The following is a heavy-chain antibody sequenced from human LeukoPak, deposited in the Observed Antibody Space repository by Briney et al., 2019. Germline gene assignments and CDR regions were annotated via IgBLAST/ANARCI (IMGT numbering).Heavy chain of an antibody. Sequence: PGGSLTLSCAASGFTFSNYGMHWVRQAPGKGLEWVALIWYDGSNKYYADSVKGRYIISRDNSNDTLYLQMNSLRAEDTAVYYCARGYCSGGSCYPGYFDNWGQGTLVTVSS. D-gene: IGHD2-15*01. CDR3: ARGYCSGGSCYPGYFDN. CDR1: GFTFSNYG. V-gene: IGHV3-33*08. CDR2: IWYDGSNK. J-gene: IGHJ4*02.